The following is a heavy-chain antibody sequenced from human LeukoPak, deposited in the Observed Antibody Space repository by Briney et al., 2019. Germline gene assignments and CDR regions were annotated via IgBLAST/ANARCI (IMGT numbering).Heavy chain of an antibody. CDR1: GGTFSSYA. J-gene: IGHJ4*02. Sequence: ASVKVSCKASGGTFSSYAISWVRQAPGQGLEWMGWINPNSGGTNYAQKFQGRVTMTRDTSISTAYMELSRLRSDDTAVYYCARSSSSSWFDYWGQGTLVTVSS. CDR2: INPNSGGT. V-gene: IGHV1-2*02. D-gene: IGHD6-13*01. CDR3: ARSSSSSWFDY.